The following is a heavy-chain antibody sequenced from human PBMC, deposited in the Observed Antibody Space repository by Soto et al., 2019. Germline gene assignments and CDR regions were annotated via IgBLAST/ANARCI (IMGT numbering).Heavy chain of an antibody. J-gene: IGHJ1*01. Sequence: QVQLVESGGGLVEPGGSLRLSCAASGFTFSDYYMSWVRQAPGKGLECISYTSRSGDTTYHADSVKGRFTISRDNTKNSLYLQMNSLRDEDTAVYYCARGHEYFHPWGQGALVIVSS. D-gene: IGHD6-6*01. CDR1: GFTFSDYY. CDR2: TSRSGDTT. CDR3: ARGHEYFHP. V-gene: IGHV3-11*01.